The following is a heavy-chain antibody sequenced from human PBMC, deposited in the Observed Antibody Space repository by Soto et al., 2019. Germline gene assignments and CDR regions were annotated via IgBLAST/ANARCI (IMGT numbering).Heavy chain of an antibody. J-gene: IGHJ4*02. D-gene: IGHD3-22*01. CDR3: ARHRRSTYYYDSSGPDY. CDR2: IYYSGST. V-gene: IGHV4-39*01. CDR1: GGSISSSSYY. Sequence: SETLSLTCTVSGGSISSSSYYWGWLRQPPGKGLEWIGSIYYSGSTYYNPSLKSRVTISVDTSKNQFSLKLSSVTAADTAVYYCARHRRSTYYYDSSGPDYWGQGTLVTVSS.